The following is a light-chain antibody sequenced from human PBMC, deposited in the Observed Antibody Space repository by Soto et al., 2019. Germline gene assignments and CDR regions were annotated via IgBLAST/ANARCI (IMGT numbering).Light chain of an antibody. Sequence: QSVLTQPPSASGTPGQRVSISCSGSSSNIGSNTVNWYQQLPGTAPKLVIYSNNQRPSGVPDRFSGSKSGTSASLAISGLQSEDEADYYCAAWDDSLNGYYVFGTGTKVT. CDR2: SNN. CDR1: SSNIGSNT. CDR3: AAWDDSLNGYYV. V-gene: IGLV1-44*01. J-gene: IGLJ1*01.